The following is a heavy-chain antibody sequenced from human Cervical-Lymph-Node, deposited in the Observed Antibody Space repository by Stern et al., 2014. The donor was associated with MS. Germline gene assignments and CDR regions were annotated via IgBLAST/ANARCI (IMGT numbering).Heavy chain of an antibody. CDR3: AKSSSPSHCYSYGMDV. CDR2: IDYDGSNK. CDR1: GFTFSSYG. Sequence: VQLVESGGGVVQPGRSLRLSCAASGFTFSSYGMHWVRQAPGKGLEWVAVIDYDGSNKNYADSVKGRFTISRDNSKNTGYLKMNSLIAEDAAVYYCAKSSSPSHCYSYGMDVWGQGTPVTVSS. V-gene: IGHV3-30*18. D-gene: IGHD6-6*01. J-gene: IGHJ6*02.